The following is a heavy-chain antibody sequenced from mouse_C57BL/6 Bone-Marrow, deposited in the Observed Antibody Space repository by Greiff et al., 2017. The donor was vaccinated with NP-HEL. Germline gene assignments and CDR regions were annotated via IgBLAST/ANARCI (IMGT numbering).Heavy chain of an antibody. D-gene: IGHD2-2*01. CDR2: ISNLAYSI. V-gene: IGHV5-15*04. Sequence: EVKLVESGGGLVQPGGSLKLSCAASGFTFSDYGMARVRQAPRKGPEWVAFISNLAYSIFYADTVTGRFPISRENSKNTLYLEMSSLRSEETAMYYCSRLYYGYDCWYFDVWGTGTTVTVSS. CDR3: SRLYYGYDCWYFDV. J-gene: IGHJ1*03. CDR1: GFTFSDYG.